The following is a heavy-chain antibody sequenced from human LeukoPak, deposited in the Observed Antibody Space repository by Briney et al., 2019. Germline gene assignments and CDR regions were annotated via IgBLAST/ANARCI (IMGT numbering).Heavy chain of an antibody. J-gene: IGHJ6*02. Sequence: SEILSLTCTVSGGSISSYYWSWIRQPPGKGLEWIGYIYYSGSTNYNPSLKSRVTISVDTSKNQFSLKLSSVTAADTAVYYCVRDNWNYGSSMDVWGQGTTVTVSS. CDR2: IYYSGST. CDR3: VRDNWNYGSSMDV. V-gene: IGHV4-59*01. CDR1: GGSISSYY. D-gene: IGHD1-7*01.